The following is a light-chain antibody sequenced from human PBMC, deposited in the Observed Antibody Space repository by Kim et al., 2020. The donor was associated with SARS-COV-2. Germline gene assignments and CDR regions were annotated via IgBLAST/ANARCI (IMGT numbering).Light chain of an antibody. V-gene: IGKV1-5*03. CDR3: QQYQSYPLT. CDR2: KAS. Sequence: DIQLTQSPSSLSASVRDRVTITCRATQNVSGWLAWYQQKAGKAPKLLIYKASSLPSGVPSRFSGIDSGTEFTLTISSLQPDDSATYFCQQYQSYPLTFGGGTKVDIK. CDR1: QNVSGW. J-gene: IGKJ4*01.